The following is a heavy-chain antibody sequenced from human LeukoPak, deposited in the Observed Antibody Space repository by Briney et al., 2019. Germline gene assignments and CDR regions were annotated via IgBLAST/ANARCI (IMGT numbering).Heavy chain of an antibody. CDR2: IYSGGST. V-gene: IGHV3-66*02. Sequence: PGGSLRLSCAASGFTVSTNYMNWVRQAPGKGLEWVSVIYSGGSTYYADSVTGRFTISRDNSKNTMYLQMNGLRPEDTAVYYCAGSGYSGTFDYWGQGTVVTVSS. J-gene: IGHJ4*02. CDR3: AGSGYSGTFDY. D-gene: IGHD5-12*01. CDR1: GFTVSTNY.